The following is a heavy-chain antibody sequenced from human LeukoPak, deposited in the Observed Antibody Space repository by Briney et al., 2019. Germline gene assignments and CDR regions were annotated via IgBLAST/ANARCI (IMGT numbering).Heavy chain of an antibody. V-gene: IGHV3-30*18. CDR1: GFTFSSYG. CDR2: ISYDGSNK. Sequence: GRSLRLSCAASGFTFSSYGMHWVRQAPGKGLEWVAVISYDGSNKYYADSVKGRFTISRDNSKNTLYLQMNSLRAEDTAVYYCAKGYCSGGSCYWKVLGLGYWGQGTLVTVSS. J-gene: IGHJ4*02. D-gene: IGHD2-15*01. CDR3: AKGYCSGGSCYWKVLGLGY.